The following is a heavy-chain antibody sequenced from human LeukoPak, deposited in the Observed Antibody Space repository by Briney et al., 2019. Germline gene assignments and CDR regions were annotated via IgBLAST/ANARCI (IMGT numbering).Heavy chain of an antibody. J-gene: IGHJ4*02. Sequence: PLETLSLTCAVSGGSISVYYWNWIRQPAGKGLEWIGRIHTSGSTNYNPSLKSRVTMSVDTSKNQFSLKLTSVTAADTAVYYCARDRDNWNYWSFDYWGQGTLVTVSS. CDR1: GGSISVYY. V-gene: IGHV4-4*07. D-gene: IGHD1-7*01. CDR2: IHTSGST. CDR3: ARDRDNWNYWSFDY.